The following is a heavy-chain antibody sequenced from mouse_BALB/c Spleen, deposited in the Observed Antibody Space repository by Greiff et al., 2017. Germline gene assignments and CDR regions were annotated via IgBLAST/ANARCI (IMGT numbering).Heavy chain of an antibody. D-gene: IGHD1-1*01. V-gene: IGHV5-17*02. CDR1: GFTFSSFG. J-gene: IGHJ4*01. Sequence: EVHLVESGGGLVQPGGSRKLSCAASGFTFSSFGMHWVRQAPEKGLEWVAYISSGSSTIYYADTVKGRFTISRDNPKNTLFLQMTSLRSEDTAMYYCARYGPAYYAMDYWGQGTSVTVSS. CDR3: ARYGPAYYAMDY. CDR2: ISSGSSTI.